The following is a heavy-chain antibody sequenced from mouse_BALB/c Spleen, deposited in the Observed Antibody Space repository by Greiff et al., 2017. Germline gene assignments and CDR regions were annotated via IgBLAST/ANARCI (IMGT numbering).Heavy chain of an antibody. Sequence: QVQLKHSGAELVWPGTSVKISCTASGYTFTNYWLGWVKQRPGHGLEWIGDIYPGGGYTNYNEKFKGKATLTADTSSSTAYIHLSSLTSEDSAVFFLATRGYYGNYYFDYWGQGTTLTVSS. V-gene: IGHV1-63*02. J-gene: IGHJ2*01. CDR1: GYTFTNYW. D-gene: IGHD2-1*01. CDR2: IYPGGGYT. CDR3: ATRGYYGNYYFDY.